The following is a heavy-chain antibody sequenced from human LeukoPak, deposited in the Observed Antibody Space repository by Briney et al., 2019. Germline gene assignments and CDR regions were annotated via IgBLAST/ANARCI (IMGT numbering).Heavy chain of an antibody. V-gene: IGHV4-4*07. J-gene: IGHJ4*02. Sequence: SETLSLTCTVSGGSISSYYWSWIRQPAGKGLEWIGRIYTSGSTNYNPSLKSRVTMSVDMSTNQFSPKLSSVTAADTAVYYCARAGDSSGYEYYFDYWGQGTLVTVSS. CDR2: IYTSGST. CDR1: GGSISSYY. D-gene: IGHD3-22*01. CDR3: ARAGDSSGYEYYFDY.